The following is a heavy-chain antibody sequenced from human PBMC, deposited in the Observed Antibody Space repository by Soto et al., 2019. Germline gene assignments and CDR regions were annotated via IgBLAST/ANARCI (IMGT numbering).Heavy chain of an antibody. D-gene: IGHD3-9*01. CDR3: AKVLRYFDWDSYLDP. CDR1: RFTFSDFV. CDR2: IRSSGDNT. Sequence: EVQLLESGGGLALPGGSLRLSCAASRFTFSDFVMNWVRQAPGKGLEWVSGIRSSGDNTYYADSVKGRFTISRDNSKNILYLHMTSLRADDSAVYHCAKVLRYFDWDSYLDPWGRGTLVTVSS. J-gene: IGHJ2*01. V-gene: IGHV3-23*01.